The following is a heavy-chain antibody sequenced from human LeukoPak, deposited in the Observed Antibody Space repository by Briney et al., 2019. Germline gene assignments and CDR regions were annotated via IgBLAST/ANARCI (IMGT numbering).Heavy chain of an antibody. V-gene: IGHV4-38-2*02. Sequence: SETLSLTCAVSGYSISSGYYWGWIRQPPGKGLEWIGSIYHSGSTYYNPSLKSRVTISVDMSKNQFSLKLTSVTAADTAVYYCARDRGGNFDYWGQGTLVTVSS. CDR2: IYHSGST. J-gene: IGHJ4*02. D-gene: IGHD1-26*01. CDR3: ARDRGGNFDY. CDR1: GYSISSGYY.